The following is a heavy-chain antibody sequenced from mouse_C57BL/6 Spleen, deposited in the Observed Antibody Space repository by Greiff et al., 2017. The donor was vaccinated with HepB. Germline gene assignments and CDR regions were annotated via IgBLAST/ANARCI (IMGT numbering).Heavy chain of an antibody. V-gene: IGHV1-55*01. Sequence: QVQLQQPGAELVKPGASVKMSCKASGYTFTSYWITWVKQRPGQGLEWIGDIYPGSGSTNYNEKFKSKATLTVDTSSSTAYMQLSSLTSEDSAVYYCARTDYSNFYYAMDYWGQGTSVTVSS. CDR2: IYPGSGST. D-gene: IGHD2-5*01. J-gene: IGHJ4*01. CDR1: GYTFTSYW. CDR3: ARTDYSNFYYAMDY.